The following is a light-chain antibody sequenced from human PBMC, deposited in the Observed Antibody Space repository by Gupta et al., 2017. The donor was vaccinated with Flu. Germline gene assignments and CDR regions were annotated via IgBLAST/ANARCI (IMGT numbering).Light chain of an antibody. CDR1: QTIGSW. CDR2: KAS. J-gene: IGKJ3*01. Sequence: DIQMTQSPSTLSASVGDRVIISCRASQTIGSWLAWYQQKPGKAPKLLIYKASTLQTGVPSRFTDSGSGTEFTLTIGSLQPDDFATFYCQQDYSFPFTFGHGTTVDFK. V-gene: IGKV1-5*03. CDR3: QQDYSFPFT.